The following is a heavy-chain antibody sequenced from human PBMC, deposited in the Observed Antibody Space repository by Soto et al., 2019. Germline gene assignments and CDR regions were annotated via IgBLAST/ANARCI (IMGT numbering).Heavy chain of an antibody. CDR3: ARGVWSGLGRTYYYGMDV. D-gene: IGHD3-3*01. CDR1: GGTFSSYA. CDR2: IIPIFGTA. J-gene: IGHJ6*02. Sequence: SVKVSCKASGGTFSSYAISWVRQAPGQGLEWMGGIIPIFGTANYAQKFQGRVTITADKSTSTAYMELSSLRSEDTAVYYCARGVWSGLGRTYYYGMDVWGQGTTVTVS. V-gene: IGHV1-69*06.